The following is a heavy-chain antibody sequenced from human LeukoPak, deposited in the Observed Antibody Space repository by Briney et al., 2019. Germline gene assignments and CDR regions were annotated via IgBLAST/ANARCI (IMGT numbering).Heavy chain of an antibody. V-gene: IGHV3-23*01. D-gene: IGHD2-21*01. CDR2: ISGDGART. CDR1: GFSFNNYV. J-gene: IGHJ4*02. CDR3: AKTVVVITFRFDS. Sequence: GGSLRLSSAASGFSFNNYVMSWVRQAPGKGLEWVSAISGDGARTYYADSVKGRFTISRDNSKNTLDLQMNSLRAEDTAIYYCAKTVVVITFRFDSWGQGSLVTVSS.